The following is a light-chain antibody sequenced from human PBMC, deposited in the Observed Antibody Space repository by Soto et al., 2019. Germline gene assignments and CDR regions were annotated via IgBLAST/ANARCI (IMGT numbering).Light chain of an antibody. CDR3: QQYNHWPPPLS. Sequence: EIVMTQSPATLSVSPGERATLSCMASPSVSSNLAWYQQKPGQAPMLLIYGASTKANGLPASSSGSGSGTEFTRTITSLLADDFAVCYCQQYNHWPPPLSFGGGTKVEMK. V-gene: IGKV3-15*01. CDR2: GAS. CDR1: PSVSSN. J-gene: IGKJ4*01.